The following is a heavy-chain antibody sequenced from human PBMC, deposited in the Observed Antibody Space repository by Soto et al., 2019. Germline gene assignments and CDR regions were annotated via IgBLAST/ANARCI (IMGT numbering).Heavy chain of an antibody. V-gene: IGHV3-23*01. J-gene: IGHJ4*02. CDR3: AKDYYEGSGPDY. CDR2: ISGSGGST. D-gene: IGHD3-22*01. Sequence: PGGSLRLSCAASGFTFSSYDMSWVRQAPGKGLDWVSGISGSGGSTYYADSVKGRFTISRDNSKNTLYLQMNSLRAEDTAVYYCAKDYYEGSGPDYWGQGTQVTVSS. CDR1: GFTFSSYD.